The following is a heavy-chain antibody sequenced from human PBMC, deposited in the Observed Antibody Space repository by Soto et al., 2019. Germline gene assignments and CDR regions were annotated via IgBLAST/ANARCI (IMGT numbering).Heavy chain of an antibody. CDR2: ISRSGSPI. D-gene: IGHD4-17*01. Sequence: EAQLVESGGGLVQPGGSLRLSCAAFGFSLTNYEMDWVRQAPGKGLEWVSHISRSGSPIYYADSVKGRFTISRDSAKNSVFLQMNSLRAEDTAVYYCARVFGDYLIDAFDIWGQGTMVTVSS. V-gene: IGHV3-48*03. CDR3: ARVFGDYLIDAFDI. J-gene: IGHJ3*02. CDR1: GFSLTNYE.